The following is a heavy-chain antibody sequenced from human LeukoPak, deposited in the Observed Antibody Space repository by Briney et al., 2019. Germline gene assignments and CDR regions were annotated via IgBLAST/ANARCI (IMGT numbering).Heavy chain of an antibody. CDR1: GFTFSSYW. J-gene: IGHJ4*02. CDR3: ARDQASGSYYKDYFDY. Sequence: GGSLRLSCAASGFTFSSYWMSWVRQAPGKGLEWVANIKQDGSEKYYMDSVKGRFTISRDNAKNSLYLQMNSLRAEDTAVYYCARDQASGSYYKDYFDYWGQGTLVTVSS. CDR2: IKQDGSEK. V-gene: IGHV3-7*01. D-gene: IGHD1-26*01.